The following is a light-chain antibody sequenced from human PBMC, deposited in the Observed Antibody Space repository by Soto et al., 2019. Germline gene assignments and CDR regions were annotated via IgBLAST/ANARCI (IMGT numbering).Light chain of an antibody. CDR1: QSISNY. Sequence: DIQMTQSPSSLSASVGDRVTITCRASQSISNYLNWYQQKPGKAPKLLMYGASSLQSGVPSRFSGSGSGTDFTLTISSLQSEDFATYYCQQSYSTPRTFGQGTKVEIK. CDR2: GAS. CDR3: QQSYSTPRT. V-gene: IGKV1-39*01. J-gene: IGKJ1*01.